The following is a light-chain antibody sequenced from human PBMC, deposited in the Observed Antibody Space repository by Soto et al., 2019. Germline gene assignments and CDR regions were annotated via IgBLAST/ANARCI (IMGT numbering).Light chain of an antibody. J-gene: IGKJ1*01. CDR3: QQYFEWPPMT. V-gene: IGKV3-15*01. CDR1: ETVATN. CDR2: GAS. Sequence: EVLMTQSPATLSVSPGEKATLSCWASETVATNLAWYQQKPGQAPRLLISGASTRAAGISDRFRGSGSGTEFTLTISSLRSEDSGIYYYQQYFEWPPMTFGQGTKVEI.